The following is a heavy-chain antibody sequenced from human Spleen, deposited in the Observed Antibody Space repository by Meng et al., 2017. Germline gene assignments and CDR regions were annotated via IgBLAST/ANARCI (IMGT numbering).Heavy chain of an antibody. CDR2: ISWDGGNT. J-gene: IGHJ6*02. CDR3: AKDRATAGIISLYNGMDV. Sequence: GESLKISCAAPGVIFDGYAMHWVRQAPGKGLEWGSLISWDGGNTYYADSVKCRFTISRDNSKTSLYLQMNSLRPEDTALYYCAKDRATAGIISLYNGMDVWGQGTTVTVSS. V-gene: IGHV3-43D*03. D-gene: IGHD6-13*01. CDR1: GVIFDGYA.